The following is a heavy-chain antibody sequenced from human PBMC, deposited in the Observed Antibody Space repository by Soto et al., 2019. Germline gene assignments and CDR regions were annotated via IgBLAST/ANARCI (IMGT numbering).Heavy chain of an antibody. Sequence: PGGSLRLSCAVSGFTFSNYYIHWVRQAPGKGLEWVSSIRSGRDTFYADSVKGRFSISRDDATSSVSLQMNSLRGEDTAVYFCAREETAWPLAYGLDVWGQGTTGTVSS. D-gene: IGHD2-21*02. V-gene: IGHV3-21*01. J-gene: IGHJ6*02. CDR3: AREETAWPLAYGLDV. CDR2: IRSGRDT. CDR1: GFTFSNYY.